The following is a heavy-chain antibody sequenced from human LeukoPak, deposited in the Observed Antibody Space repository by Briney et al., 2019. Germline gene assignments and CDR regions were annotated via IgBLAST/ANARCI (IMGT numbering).Heavy chain of an antibody. CDR1: SGSISSYY. CDR2: IHASGRT. D-gene: IGHD3-10*01. Sequence: SETLSLTCTVSSGSISSYYWSWIRQPAGKGLEWIGRIHASGRTNYNPSLKSQVTMSVDTSNNQISLKLSSVTAADTAVYYCARGFLYYYGSASYTDAFDIWGQGTMVTVSS. CDR3: ARGFLYYYGSASYTDAFDI. V-gene: IGHV4-4*07. J-gene: IGHJ3*02.